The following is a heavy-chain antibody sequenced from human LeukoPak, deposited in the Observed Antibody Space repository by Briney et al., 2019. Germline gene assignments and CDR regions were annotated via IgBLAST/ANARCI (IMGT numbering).Heavy chain of an antibody. CDR3: ARGTPTIFGVALFDY. J-gene: IGHJ4*02. D-gene: IGHD3-3*01. Sequence: PGGSLRLSCAASGFTFSSYSMNWVRQAPGKGLEWVSSISSSSSYIYYADSVKGRFTISRDNAKNSLYLQMNSLRAEDTAVYYCARGTPTIFGVALFDYWGQGTLVTVSS. V-gene: IGHV3-21*01. CDR2: ISSSSSYI. CDR1: GFTFSSYS.